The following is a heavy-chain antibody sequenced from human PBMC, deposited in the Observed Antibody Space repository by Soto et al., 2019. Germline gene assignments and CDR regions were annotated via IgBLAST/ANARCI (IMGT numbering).Heavy chain of an antibody. Sequence: ASVKVSCKASGGTFSSYAISWVRQAPGQGLEWMGGIIPIFGTANYAQKFQGRVTITADESTSTAYMELSSLRSEDTAVYYCAREGGAYCGGDCYSNWFDPWGQGTLVTVSS. CDR3: AREGGAYCGGDCYSNWFDP. V-gene: IGHV1-69*13. CDR2: IIPIFGTA. D-gene: IGHD2-21*02. J-gene: IGHJ5*02. CDR1: GGTFSSYA.